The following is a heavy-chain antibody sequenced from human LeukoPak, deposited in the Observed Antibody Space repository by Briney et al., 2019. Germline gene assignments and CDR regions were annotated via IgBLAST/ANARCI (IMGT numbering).Heavy chain of an antibody. Sequence: GASLKISCKGSGYGFTSYWIGWVRQMPGKGLEWMGVTYPGDSDTRYRPSFQGQVTISADKSISTAYLQWSSLKASDTAMYYCARRAGIAVAGLDYWGQGTLVTVSS. D-gene: IGHD6-19*01. CDR3: ARRAGIAVAGLDY. CDR2: TYPGDSDT. CDR1: GYGFTSYW. J-gene: IGHJ4*02. V-gene: IGHV5-51*01.